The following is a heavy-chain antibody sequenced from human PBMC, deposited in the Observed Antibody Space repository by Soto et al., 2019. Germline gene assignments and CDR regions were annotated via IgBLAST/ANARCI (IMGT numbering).Heavy chain of an antibody. CDR3: AKGCRAAPPVHYYNDMDV. J-gene: IGHJ6*02. CDR2: MSGSGGST. CDR1: GFTFSSYA. V-gene: IGHV3-23*01. D-gene: IGHD2-8*01. Sequence: EVQLLGSGGGLVQPGGSLRLSCAASGFTFSSYAMSWGRQASGKGLEWLRTMSGSGGSTYYADSVEAGFTISRDNSNNTLYLQINGRRAEDTAVYYCAKGCRAAPPVHYYNDMDVWGQGTTVTVSS.